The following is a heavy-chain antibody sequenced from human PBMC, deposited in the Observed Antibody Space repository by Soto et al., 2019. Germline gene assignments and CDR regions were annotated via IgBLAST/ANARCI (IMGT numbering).Heavy chain of an antibody. CDR2: IYYSGST. J-gene: IGHJ5*02. V-gene: IGHV4-61*01. CDR3: ARDRCTNGVCYGLGFDP. D-gene: IGHD2-8*01. Sequence: KTSETLSLTCTVSGGSVSSGSYYWSWIRQPPGKGLEWIGYIYYSGSTNYNPSLKSRVTISVDTSKNQFSLKLSSVTAADTAVYYCARDRCTNGVCYGLGFDPWGQGTLVTVSS. CDR1: GGSVSSGSYY.